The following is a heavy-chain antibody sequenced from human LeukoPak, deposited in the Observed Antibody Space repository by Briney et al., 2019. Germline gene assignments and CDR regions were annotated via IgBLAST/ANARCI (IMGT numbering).Heavy chain of an antibody. J-gene: IGHJ4*02. D-gene: IGHD2-2*01. V-gene: IGHV4-61*02. CDR1: GGSITSAGYS. Sequence: SETLSLTCTVSGGSITSAGYSWGWIRQPAGTGLEWIGRIYSSGSTNSNPSLKSRVTISVDTSKNQSSLKLSSVTAADTAVYYCARGYCTSTSCSENRYYFDSWGQGTLVTVSS. CDR2: IYSSGST. CDR3: ARGYCTSTSCSENRYYFDS.